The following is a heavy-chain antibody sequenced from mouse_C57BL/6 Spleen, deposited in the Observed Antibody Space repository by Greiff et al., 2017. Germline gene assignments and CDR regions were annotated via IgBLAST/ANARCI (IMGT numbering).Heavy chain of an antibody. D-gene: IGHD1-1*01. CDR1: VYTFTSYW. Sequence: QVQLQQPGAELVKPGASVKLSCKASVYTFTSYWMHWVKQRPGQGLEWIGMIHPNSGSTNYNEKFKSKATLTVDKSSSTAYMQLSSLTSEDSAVYYCARFYGSSYEDYWGQGTTLTVSS. V-gene: IGHV1-64*01. J-gene: IGHJ2*01. CDR2: IHPNSGST. CDR3: ARFYGSSYEDY.